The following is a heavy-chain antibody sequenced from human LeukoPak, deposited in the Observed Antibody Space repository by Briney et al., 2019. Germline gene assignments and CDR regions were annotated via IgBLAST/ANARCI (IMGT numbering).Heavy chain of an antibody. CDR2: ISGSGGST. V-gene: IGHV3-23*01. J-gene: IGHJ6*03. D-gene: IGHD6-19*01. CDR3: AKEGDGGWHYMDV. CDR1: GFTFSIYA. Sequence: GGSLRLSWAASGFTFSIYAISWVRQARGKGLEWVSAISGSGGSTYYADSVKGRFTISRDNSKNTLYVQMNSLRPEDTAVYYCAKEGDGGWHYMDVWGKGTTVTVSS.